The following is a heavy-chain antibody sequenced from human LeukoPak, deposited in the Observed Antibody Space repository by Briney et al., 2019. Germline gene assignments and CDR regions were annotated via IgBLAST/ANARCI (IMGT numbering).Heavy chain of an antibody. CDR2: ISGSGGST. V-gene: IGHV3-23*01. J-gene: IGHJ4*02. CDR3: AGYGSGSYNYFDY. Sequence: GGTLRLSCAASGFTFSSYGMSWVRQAPGKGLEWVSAISGSGGSTYYADSVKGRFTISRDNSKNTLYLQMNSLRAEDTAVYYCAGYGSGSYNYFDYWGQGTLVTVSS. D-gene: IGHD3-10*01. CDR1: GFTFSSYG.